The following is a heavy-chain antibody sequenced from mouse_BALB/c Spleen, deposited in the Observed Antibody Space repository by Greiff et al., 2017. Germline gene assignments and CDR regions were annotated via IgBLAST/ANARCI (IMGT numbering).Heavy chain of an antibody. CDR2: ISYSGST. CDR3: ARNAANWDGFAY. Sequence: EVMLVESGPSLVKPSQTLSLTCSVTGDSITSGYWNWIRKFPGNKLEYMGYISYSGSTYYNPSLKSRISITRDTSKNQYYLQLNSVTTEDTATYYCARNAANWDGFAYWGQGTLVTVSA. CDR1: GDSITSGY. D-gene: IGHD4-1*01. J-gene: IGHJ3*01. V-gene: IGHV3-8*02.